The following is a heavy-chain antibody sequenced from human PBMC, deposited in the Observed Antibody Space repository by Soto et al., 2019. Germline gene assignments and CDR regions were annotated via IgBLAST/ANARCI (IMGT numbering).Heavy chain of an antibody. Sequence: GGSLRLSCAASGFTFSSYGMHWVRQAPGKGLEWVAVIWYDGSNKYYADSVKGRFTISRHNSKNTLYLQMNSLRAEDTAVYYCATLSFFMVRSRPRPTFLHFSGHVTTLSVTS. V-gene: IGHV3-30*02. CDR3: ATLSFFMVRSRPRPTFLHF. J-gene: IGHJ6*01. D-gene: IGHD3-10*01. CDR2: IWYDGSNK. CDR1: GFTFSSYG.